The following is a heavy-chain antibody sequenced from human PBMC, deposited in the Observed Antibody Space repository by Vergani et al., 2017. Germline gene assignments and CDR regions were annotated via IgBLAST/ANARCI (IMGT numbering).Heavy chain of an antibody. CDR2: IYPGDSDT. D-gene: IGHD5-18*01. Sequence: EVQLVQSGAEVKKPGESLKISCKGSGYSFTSYWIGWVRQMPGKGLEWMGIIYPGDSDTRYSPSFQGQVTISADKSISTAYLQWSSLKASDTAMYYCARCRVSYGLFYYFDYWGQGTLVTGSS. CDR3: ARCRVSYGLFYYFDY. CDR1: GYSFTSYW. J-gene: IGHJ4*02. V-gene: IGHV5-51*03.